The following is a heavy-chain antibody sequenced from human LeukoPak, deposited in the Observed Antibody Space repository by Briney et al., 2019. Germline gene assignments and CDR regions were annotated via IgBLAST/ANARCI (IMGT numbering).Heavy chain of an antibody. CDR3: ARLSGYANYYFDY. V-gene: IGHV3-66*02. J-gene: IGHJ4*01. CDR1: GFTVSTNY. Sequence: GGSLRLSCAASGFTVSTNYINWFRQAPGKGLEWASVIHGGGSTDYADSVKGRFTISRDSAKNTVYLQMNSPRVEDTAVYYCARLSGYANYYFDYWGHGTLVTVSS. CDR2: IHGGGST. D-gene: IGHD3-22*01.